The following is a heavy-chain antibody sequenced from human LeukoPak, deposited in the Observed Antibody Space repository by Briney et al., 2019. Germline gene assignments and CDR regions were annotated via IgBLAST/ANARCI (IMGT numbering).Heavy chain of an antibody. J-gene: IGHJ3*02. CDR2: IYHSGST. CDR3: ARQLLDAFDI. Sequence: SETLSLTCTVSGYSISSGYYWSWIRQPPGKGLEWIGYIYHSGSTYYNPSLKSRVTISVDRSKNQFSLKLSSVTAADTAVYYCARQLLDAFDIWGQGTMVTVSS. CDR1: GYSISSGYY. V-gene: IGHV4-38-2*02.